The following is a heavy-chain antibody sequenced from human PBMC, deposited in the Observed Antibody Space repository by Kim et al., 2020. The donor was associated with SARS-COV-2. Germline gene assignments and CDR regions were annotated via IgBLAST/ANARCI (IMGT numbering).Heavy chain of an antibody. CDR2: IYSSGNT. Sequence: SETLSLTCTVSGGSISSDSYYWTWIRQPAGKELECIGRIYSSGNTNYNPPLKSRVTLSVDTSKNQSSLKLISVTAADTAVYYCARIKIASSGGWFDPWGQGALVTVSS. J-gene: IGHJ5*02. CDR3: ARIKIASSGGWFDP. D-gene: IGHD2-21*01. V-gene: IGHV4-61*02. CDR1: GGSISSDSYY.